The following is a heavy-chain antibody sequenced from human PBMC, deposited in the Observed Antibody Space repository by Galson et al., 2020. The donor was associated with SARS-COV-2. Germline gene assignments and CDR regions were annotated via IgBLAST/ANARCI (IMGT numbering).Heavy chain of an antibody. CDR1: GGSMNSSSYS. Sequence: SETLSLTCTVSGGSMNSSSYSWGWILQPPGKGLEWIGSIYYSGSTSYTPSLKSLLTMSVDMSSNQFSLKLTSVTAADTAVYYCARDERNGTWADYWGQGTLVTVSS. CDR3: ARDERNGTWADY. CDR2: IYYSGST. J-gene: IGHJ4*02. D-gene: IGHD1-1*01. V-gene: IGHV4-39*07.